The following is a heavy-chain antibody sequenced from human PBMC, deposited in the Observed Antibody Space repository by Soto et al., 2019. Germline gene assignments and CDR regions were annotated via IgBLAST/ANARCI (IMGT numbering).Heavy chain of an antibody. Sequence: PSETLSLTCTVSGGSISSYYWSWIRQPAGKGLEWIGRIYTSGSTNYNPSLKSRVTMSVDTSKNQFSLKLSPVTAADTAVYYCAKNTEDYYYYYGMDVWGQGTTVTVSS. J-gene: IGHJ6*02. CDR3: AKNTEDYYYYYGMDV. V-gene: IGHV4-4*07. CDR2: IYTSGST. D-gene: IGHD5-18*01. CDR1: GGSISSYY.